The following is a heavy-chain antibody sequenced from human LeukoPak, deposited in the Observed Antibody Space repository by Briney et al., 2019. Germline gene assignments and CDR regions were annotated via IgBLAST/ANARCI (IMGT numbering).Heavy chain of an antibody. CDR2: IYYSGST. V-gene: IGHV4-59*08. J-gene: IGHJ4*02. CDR1: GGSISSYY. D-gene: IGHD1-14*01. Sequence: PSETLPLTCTVSGGSISSYYWSWIRQPPGKGLEWIGYIYYSGSTNYNPSPKSRVTISVDTSKNQFSLKLSSVTAADTAVYYCARVVLVPDYYFDYWGQGTLVTVSS. CDR3: ARVVLVPDYYFDY.